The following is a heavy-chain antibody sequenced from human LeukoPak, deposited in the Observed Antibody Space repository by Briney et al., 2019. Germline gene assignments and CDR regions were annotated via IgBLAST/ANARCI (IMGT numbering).Heavy chain of an antibody. CDR3: ARETAVAETVDF. V-gene: IGHV1-3*01. CDR2: INAGNGNT. CDR1: GYTFTSYA. D-gene: IGHD6-19*01. Sequence: ASVKVSCKASGYTFTSYAMHWVRQAPGQRLEWMGWINAGNGNTKYSQKFQGRVTITRDTSASTAYMELSSLRSEDTAVYYCARETAVAETVDFWGQGNLVTVSS. J-gene: IGHJ4*02.